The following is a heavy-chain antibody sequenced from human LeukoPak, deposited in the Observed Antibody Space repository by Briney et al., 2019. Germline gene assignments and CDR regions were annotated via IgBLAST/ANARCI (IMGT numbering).Heavy chain of an antibody. CDR2: ISSSGSTI. Sequence: LSLTCTVSGDSMSGYYWSWIRQPPGKGLEWVSYISSSGSTIYYADSVKGRFTISRDNAKNSLYLQMNSLRVEDTALYHCARESPMDSGSYSPEFDYWGQGTLVTVSS. V-gene: IGHV3-11*01. CDR3: ARESPMDSGSYSPEFDY. CDR1: GDSMSGYY. J-gene: IGHJ4*02. D-gene: IGHD1-26*01.